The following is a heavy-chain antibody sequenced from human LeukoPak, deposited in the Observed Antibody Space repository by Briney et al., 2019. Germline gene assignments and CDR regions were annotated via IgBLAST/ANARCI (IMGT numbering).Heavy chain of an antibody. V-gene: IGHV3-43*01. CDR1: GFTFGDYI. CDR3: TKDKRRVATIFYFDY. CDR2: ISWDGRSS. J-gene: IGHJ4*02. Sequence: GGSLRLSCAASGFTFGDYIMHWVRQAPGKGLEWVSLISWDGRSSWYADSVKGRFSISRGNSKNSLYLQMDSLRTEDTGFYYCTKDKRRVATIFYFDYWGQGTRVTVSS. D-gene: IGHD5-12*01.